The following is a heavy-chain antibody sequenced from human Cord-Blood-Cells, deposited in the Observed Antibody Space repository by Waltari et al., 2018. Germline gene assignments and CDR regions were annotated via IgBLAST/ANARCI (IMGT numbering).Heavy chain of an antibody. CDR3: ARDAYDILTGYSHFDY. J-gene: IGHJ4*02. D-gene: IGHD3-9*01. CDR1: GATYSSYA. V-gene: IGHV1-69*01. Sequence: QVPLVQSGAEVKKHGSSVKVSCKASGATYSSYAISWVRQAPGQGLEWMGGIIPIFGTANYAQKFQGRVTITADESTSTAYMELSSLRSEDTAVYYCARDAYDILTGYSHFDYWGQGTLVTVSS. CDR2: IIPIFGTA.